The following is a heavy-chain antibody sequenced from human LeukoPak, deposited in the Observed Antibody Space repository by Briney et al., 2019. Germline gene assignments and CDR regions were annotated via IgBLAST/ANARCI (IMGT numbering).Heavy chain of an antibody. CDR3: ARDPAGGMFREARYNWFDP. J-gene: IGHJ5*02. Sequence: ASVKVSCKASGYTFTSYGIIWVRQAPGQGLEWMGWISAYNGNTNYAQKLQGRVTMTTDTSTSTAYMELRSLRSDDTAVYYCARDPAGGMFREARYNWFDPWGQGTLVTVSS. V-gene: IGHV1-18*01. D-gene: IGHD3-10*02. CDR2: ISAYNGNT. CDR1: GYTFTSYG.